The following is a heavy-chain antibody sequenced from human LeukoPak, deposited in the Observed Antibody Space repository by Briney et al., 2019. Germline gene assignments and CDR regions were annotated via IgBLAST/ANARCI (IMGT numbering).Heavy chain of an antibody. Sequence: GGSLRLSCTASGFPFIDYSMNWVRQAPGKGLEWISYIGISSGNTKYAESVKGRFTISADNAKNSLYLQMNSLRVEDTAVYYCARDHNYAFDNWGQGTLVSVSS. CDR2: IGISSGNT. V-gene: IGHV3-48*04. D-gene: IGHD5-18*01. CDR3: ARDHNYAFDN. J-gene: IGHJ4*02. CDR1: GFPFIDYS.